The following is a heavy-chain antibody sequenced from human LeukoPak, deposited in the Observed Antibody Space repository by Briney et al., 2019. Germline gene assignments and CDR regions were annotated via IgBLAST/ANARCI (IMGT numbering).Heavy chain of an antibody. CDR2: ISDDGSRT. CDR3: ARGNGPGSFLIDY. Sequence: PGRSLRLSCAASGFTFSTYAVHWVRQAPGKGLEWVAIISDDGSRTYYSNSVKGRFTISRDNSRNTLYLQMNSLRPKDTAVYYCARGNGPGSFLIDYWGQGTLVTVSS. D-gene: IGHD3-10*01. CDR1: GFTFSTYA. J-gene: IGHJ4*02. V-gene: IGHV3-30-3*01.